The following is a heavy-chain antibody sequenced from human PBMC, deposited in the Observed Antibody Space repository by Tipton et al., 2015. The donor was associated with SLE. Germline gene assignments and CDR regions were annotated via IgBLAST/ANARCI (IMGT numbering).Heavy chain of an antibody. CDR2: IYYSGST. V-gene: IGHV4-31*03. Sequence: TLSLTCTVSGGSISSGGYYWSWIRQHPGKGLKWIGYIYYSGSTYYNPSLKSRVTISVDTSKNQFSLKLSSVTAADTAVYYCARGPLSYSSGWFDPWGQGTLVTVSS. CDR1: GGSISSGGYY. CDR3: ARGPLSYSSGWFDP. D-gene: IGHD6-19*01. J-gene: IGHJ5*02.